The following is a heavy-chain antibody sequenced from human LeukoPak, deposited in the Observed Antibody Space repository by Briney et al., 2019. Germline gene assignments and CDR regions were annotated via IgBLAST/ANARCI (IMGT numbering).Heavy chain of an antibody. V-gene: IGHV1-2*04. CDR1: GYTFTDYY. J-gene: IGHJ6*02. CDR3: ARAVGYCPDGTCYPTYYGMDV. Sequence: ASVKVSCKASGYTFTDYYIHWVRQAPGQGLEWMGWINPNSGGSYYAQNFQGWVTLTRDTSISTAYLELGRLRSDDTAVYFCARAVGYCPDGTCYPTYYGMDVWGQGTTVTVSS. D-gene: IGHD2-15*01. CDR2: INPNSGGS.